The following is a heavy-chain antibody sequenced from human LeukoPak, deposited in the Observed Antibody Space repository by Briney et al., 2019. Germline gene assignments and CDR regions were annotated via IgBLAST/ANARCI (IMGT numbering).Heavy chain of an antibody. V-gene: IGHV3-48*01. J-gene: IGHJ3*02. CDR1: GFTFSSYS. Sequence: GGSLRLSCAASGFTFSSYSMNWVRQAPGKGLEWVSYISSSSSTIYYADSVKGRFTISRDNAKNSLYLQMNSLRAEDTAVYYCARDRGGLFTMIDAFDIWGQGTMDTVSS. D-gene: IGHD3-22*01. CDR3: ARDRGGLFTMIDAFDI. CDR2: ISSSSSTI.